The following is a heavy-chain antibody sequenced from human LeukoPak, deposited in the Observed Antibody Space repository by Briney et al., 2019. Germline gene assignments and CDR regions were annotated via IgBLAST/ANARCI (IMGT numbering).Heavy chain of an antibody. CDR3: ARDLGGYPFFMDV. D-gene: IGHD2-15*01. V-gene: IGHV4-39*07. J-gene: IGHJ6*03. Sequence: SETLSLTCSVSGGSIRSGDHHWAWVRQPPGKGLEYIGSLDESGRPYYNRPLKSRVSISGDTSGKQFSLNLTSVTAADTAVYFCARDLGGYPFFMDVWGRGTTVIVSS. CDR2: LDESGRP. CDR1: GGSIRSGDHH.